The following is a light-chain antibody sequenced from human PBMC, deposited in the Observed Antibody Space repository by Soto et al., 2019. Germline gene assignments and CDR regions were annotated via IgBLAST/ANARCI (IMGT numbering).Light chain of an antibody. J-gene: IGKJ3*01. Sequence: EIVLTQYPATLPLSPGERATLSCRASLSVSRYLAWYQQKPGQAPRLLIYDASNRAPGIPARVSGSGSGTDYTRTISSLERGDCAVYYCQKRSNWLFGPETKVVIK. CDR3: QKRSNWL. CDR1: LSVSRY. V-gene: IGKV3-11*01. CDR2: DAS.